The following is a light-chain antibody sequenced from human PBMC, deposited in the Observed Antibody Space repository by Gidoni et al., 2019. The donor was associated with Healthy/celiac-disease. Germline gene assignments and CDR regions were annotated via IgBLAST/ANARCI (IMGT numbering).Light chain of an antibody. J-gene: IGKJ2*01. Sequence: EIVLTQSPGPLSLFPGERATLSCRASQSVISSYLAWYQQKPGQPPRLLIYGTSSRATGIPDRFSGSGSGTDFTLTISRLEPEDSAVYYCQQYGSSSYTFGQGTKLEIK. CDR1: QSVISSY. CDR3: QQYGSSSYT. V-gene: IGKV3-20*01. CDR2: GTS.